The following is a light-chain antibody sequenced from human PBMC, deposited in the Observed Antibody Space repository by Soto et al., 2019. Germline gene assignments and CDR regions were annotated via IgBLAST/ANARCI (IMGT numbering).Light chain of an antibody. CDR3: QQYGSSPST. CDR1: QSVSSSY. J-gene: IGKJ2*01. V-gene: IGKV3-20*01. CDR2: GAS. Sequence: EIVLTRSPGTLSLSPGERVTLSCRASQSVSSSYLAWYQQKPGQAPRLLIYGASSRATGIPDRFSGSGSGTDFTLTISRLEPEDFAVYYCQQYGSSPSTFGQGTKLEIK.